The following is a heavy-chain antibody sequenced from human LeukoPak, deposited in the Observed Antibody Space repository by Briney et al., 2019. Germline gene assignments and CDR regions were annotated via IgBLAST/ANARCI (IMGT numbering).Heavy chain of an antibody. Sequence: GGSLRLSCAPSGFTFRSYAMRWVRQAPGKGLEWVSSITTSGDNTYYADSVKGRFTISRDNSNNTLCLQISSVPAADTAAFYCAKRGSYDNRYFDYWGQGTLVTVSS. J-gene: IGHJ4*02. D-gene: IGHD3-22*01. CDR3: AKRGSYDNRYFDY. CDR1: GFTFRSYA. V-gene: IGHV3-23*01. CDR2: ITTSGDNT.